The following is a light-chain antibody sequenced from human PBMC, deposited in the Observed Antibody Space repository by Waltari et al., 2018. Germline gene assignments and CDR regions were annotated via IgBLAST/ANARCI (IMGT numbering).Light chain of an antibody. CDR3: QQYYGAPLT. CDR1: LSVLYSPNNKNY. J-gene: IGKJ4*01. V-gene: IGKV4-1*01. CDR2: WAS. Sequence: DIVMTQSPDSLAVSLGERATINCKSSLSVLYSPNNKNYLAWYQQKPGQPPKLLIYWASTRGSGVPDRFSGSGSVTDFTLTISSLQAEDVAVYYCQQYYGAPLTFGGGTRVEIK.